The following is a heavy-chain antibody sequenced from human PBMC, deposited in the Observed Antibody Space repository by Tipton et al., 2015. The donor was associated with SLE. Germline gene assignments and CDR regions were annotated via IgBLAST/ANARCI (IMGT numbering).Heavy chain of an antibody. J-gene: IGHJ4*02. CDR3: AKGPYYDILTGHFDY. CDR1: GFTFSDYY. V-gene: IGHV3-11*01. Sequence: SLRLSCAASGFTFSDYYMSWIRQAPGKGLEWVSYISSSGSTIYYADSVKGRFTISRDNAKNSLYLQMNSLRAEDTALYHCAKGPYYDILTGHFDYWGQGTLVTVSS. CDR2: ISSSGSTI. D-gene: IGHD3-9*01.